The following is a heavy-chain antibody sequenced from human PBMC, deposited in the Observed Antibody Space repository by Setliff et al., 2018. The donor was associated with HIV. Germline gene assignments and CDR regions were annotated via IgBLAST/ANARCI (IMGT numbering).Heavy chain of an antibody. CDR2: IIPMYGPA. CDR3: ARVGFSSRHTGDFFDS. D-gene: IGHD5-18*01. Sequence: ASVKVSCKASGVTFSNCSISWVRQAPGQGLEWMGGIIPMYGPAHYAQKFQGRVTITADESTTSAYLELNSLTSEDTALYYCARVGFSSRHTGDFFDSWGQGTLVTVSS. V-gene: IGHV1-69*13. CDR1: GVTFSNCS. J-gene: IGHJ4*02.